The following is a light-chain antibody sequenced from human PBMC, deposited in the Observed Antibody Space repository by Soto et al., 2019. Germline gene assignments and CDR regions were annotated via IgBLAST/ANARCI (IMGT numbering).Light chain of an antibody. CDR1: QSVSGSY. V-gene: IGKV3-20*01. CDR3: QQYHISPWT. J-gene: IGKJ1*01. Sequence: EIVLTQSPGTLSLSPGERATLSCRASQSVSGSYLAWYQQKPGQAPRLLIYGASSRATGIPDRFSGSGFGTDFTLTISRLEPEDFAVYYCQQYHISPWTFGQGTKVEIK. CDR2: GAS.